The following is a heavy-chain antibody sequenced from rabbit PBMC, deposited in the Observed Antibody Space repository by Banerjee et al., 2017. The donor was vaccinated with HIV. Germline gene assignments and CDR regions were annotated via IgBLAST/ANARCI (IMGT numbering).Heavy chain of an antibody. CDR2: IYAGSSGST. CDR3: ARDSYAGYGVVGGGFDL. CDR1: GFSFSSSYY. V-gene: IGHV1S40*01. Sequence: QSLEESGGGLVQPEGSLTLTCTASGFSFSSSYYMCWVRQAPGKGLEWIACIYAGSSGSTDYASWAKGRFTISKTSSTTVTLQMTSLTAADTATYFCARDSYAGYGVVGGGFDLWGPGTLVTVS. D-gene: IGHD7-1*01. J-gene: IGHJ4*01.